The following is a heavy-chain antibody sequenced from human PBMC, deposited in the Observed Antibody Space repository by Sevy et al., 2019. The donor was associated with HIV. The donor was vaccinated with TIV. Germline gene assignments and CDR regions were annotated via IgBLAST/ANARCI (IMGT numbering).Heavy chain of an antibody. CDR2: TYYRSKWYN. J-gene: IGHJ5*02. CDR1: GDSVSSNSAA. D-gene: IGHD2-15*01. V-gene: IGHV6-1*01. CDR3: ARDLGCSLNGFDP. Sequence: KQSQTLSLTCAISGDSVSSNSAAWNWIRQSPSRGLECLGRTYYRSKWYNDYAVSVKSRITINPDTSKNQFSLQLNSVAPEDTAEYYCARDLGCSLNGFDPWGQGTLVTVSS.